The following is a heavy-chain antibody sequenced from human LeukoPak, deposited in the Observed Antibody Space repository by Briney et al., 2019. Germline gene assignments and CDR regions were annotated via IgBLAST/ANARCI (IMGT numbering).Heavy chain of an antibody. CDR1: DYSISSGYY. D-gene: IGHD1-1*01. J-gene: IGHJ4*02. CDR2: IYHSGST. V-gene: IGHV4-38-2*02. CDR3: ARVAVTSYNPYTNFDY. Sequence: PSETLSLTCTVSDYSISSGYYWGWIRQPPGKGLEWIGSIYHSGSTYYNPSLKSRVTISVDTSKNQFSLKLSSVTAADTAVYYCARVAVTSYNPYTNFDYWGQGTLVTVSS.